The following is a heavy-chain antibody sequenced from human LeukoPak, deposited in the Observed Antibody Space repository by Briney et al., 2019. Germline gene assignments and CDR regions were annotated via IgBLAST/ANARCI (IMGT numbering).Heavy chain of an antibody. CDR2: IYYSGST. J-gene: IGHJ3*02. D-gene: IGHD3-22*01. CDR1: GGSISSGDYY. CDR3: ARDSSGYYYGAFDI. Sequence: SQTLSLTCTVSGGSISSGDYYWSWIHQPPGKGLEWIGYIYYSGSTYYNPSLKSRVTISVDTSKNQFSLKLSSVTAADTAVNYCARDSSGYYYGAFDIWGQGTMVTVSS. V-gene: IGHV4-30-4*01.